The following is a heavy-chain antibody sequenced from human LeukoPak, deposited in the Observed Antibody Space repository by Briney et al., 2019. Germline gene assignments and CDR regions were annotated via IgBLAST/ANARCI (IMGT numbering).Heavy chain of an antibody. CDR2: ISYDGSNK. D-gene: IGHD2-15*01. V-gene: IGHV3-30*03. Sequence: GGSLRLPCAASGFTFSSYGMHWVRQAPGKGLEWVAVISYDGSNKYYADSVKGRFTISRDNSKNTLYLQMNSLRAEDTAVYYCAARDIVVVVAATNDDYWGQGTLVTVSS. CDR3: AARDIVVVVAATNDDY. J-gene: IGHJ4*02. CDR1: GFTFSSYG.